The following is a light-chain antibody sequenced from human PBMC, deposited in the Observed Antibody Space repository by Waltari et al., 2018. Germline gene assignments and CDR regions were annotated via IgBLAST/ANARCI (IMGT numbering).Light chain of an antibody. J-gene: IGLJ1*01. CDR3: YSSDSTGLRV. CDR1: ELPRKY. V-gene: IGLV3-10*01. CDR2: EDT. Sequence: SYELTQTPSVSVSPGQTARITCSGHELPRKYAYWFQQKSGQAPRLVIYEDTKRPSGIPEGFAGSSAGTGATWTITGAQVDDEADYYCYSSDSTGLRVFGGGTTVVVL.